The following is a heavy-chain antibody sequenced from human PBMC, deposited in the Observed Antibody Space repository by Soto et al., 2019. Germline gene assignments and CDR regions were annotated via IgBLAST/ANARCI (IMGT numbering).Heavy chain of an antibody. J-gene: IGHJ3*02. CDR2: ISSSSSYI. V-gene: IGHV3-21*01. D-gene: IGHD3-22*01. CDR3: ARDRKYYDSSGPRAFDI. Sequence: PGGSLRLSSAASGFTFRSYSMNWVRQAPGKGLEWVSSISSSSSYIYYADSVKGRFTIARDNAENSLYLQMNSLRDEETAVYYCARDRKYYDSSGPRAFDIWGQGTMVTVSS. CDR1: GFTFRSYS.